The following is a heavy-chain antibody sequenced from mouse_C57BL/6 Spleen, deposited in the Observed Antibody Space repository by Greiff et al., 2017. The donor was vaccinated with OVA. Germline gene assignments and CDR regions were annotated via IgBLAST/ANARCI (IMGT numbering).Heavy chain of an antibody. D-gene: IGHD2-3*01. V-gene: IGHV1-52*01. J-gene: IGHJ3*01. Sequence: QVQLQQSGAELVRPGSSVKLSCKASGYTFTSYWMHWVKQRPIQGLEWIGNIDPSDSETHYNQKFKDKATLTVDKSSSTAYMQLSSLTSEDSAVYYCARVYDGYNGDWFAYWGQGTLVTVSA. CDR1: GYTFTSYW. CDR3: ARVYDGYNGDWFAY. CDR2: IDPSDSET.